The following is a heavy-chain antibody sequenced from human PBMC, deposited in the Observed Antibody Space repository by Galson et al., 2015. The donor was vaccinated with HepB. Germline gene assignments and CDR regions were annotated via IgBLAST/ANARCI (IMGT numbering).Heavy chain of an antibody. J-gene: IGHJ2*01. CDR3: ATDLNMVRGVDYWYFDL. Sequence: SVKVSCKVSGYTLTELSMHWVRQAPGKGLEWMGGFDPEDGETIYAQKFQGRVTMTEDTSTDTAYMELSSLRSEDTAVYYCATDLNMVRGVDYWYFDLWGRGTLVTVSS. CDR1: GYTLTELS. CDR2: FDPEDGET. V-gene: IGHV1-24*01. D-gene: IGHD3-10*01.